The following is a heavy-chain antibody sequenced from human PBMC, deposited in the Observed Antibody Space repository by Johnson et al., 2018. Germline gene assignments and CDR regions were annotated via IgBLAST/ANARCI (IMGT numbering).Heavy chain of an antibody. CDR2: ISYDGNNK. V-gene: IGHV3-30*18. CDR3: AKVGAPIVISQSDTFDI. Sequence: VQLVESGGGVVQPGSSLRLSCAASGFTFSSYAMHWVRQAPGKGLEWVTIISYDGNNKYYADSLKGRFTISRDNSKNTLYLQMNSLRTENTAVYYCAKVGAPIVISQSDTFDIWGQGTMVAVSS. J-gene: IGHJ3*02. D-gene: IGHD3-16*02. CDR1: GFTFSSYA.